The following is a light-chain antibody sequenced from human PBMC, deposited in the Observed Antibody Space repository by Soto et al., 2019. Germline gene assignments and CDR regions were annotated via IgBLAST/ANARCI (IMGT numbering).Light chain of an antibody. CDR2: EVS. V-gene: IGLV2-14*01. CDR1: SSDVGGYDY. CDR3: SSYSISTAYL. Sequence: QSARTQPASVSGSPGQSITISCTGTSSDVGGYDYVSWYQLHPGKAPKLMVFEVSNRPSGVSYRFSGSKSGNTASLTISGLQAEDEADYFCSSYSISTAYLFGTGTKATVL. J-gene: IGLJ1*01.